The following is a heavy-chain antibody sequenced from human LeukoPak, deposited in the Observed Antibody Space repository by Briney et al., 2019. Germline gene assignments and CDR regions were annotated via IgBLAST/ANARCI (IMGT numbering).Heavy chain of an antibody. Sequence: SGRSLRLSCAASGFTSSNYGIHWVRQAPGKGLEWVAVISYDATNEYYTDSVKGRFTISRDNSRNTLYLQMNSLRAEDTAVYYCAKDQDVAAAGTWGSIDYWGQGTLVTVSS. CDR2: ISYDATNE. V-gene: IGHV3-30*18. CDR3: AKDQDVAAAGTWGSIDY. D-gene: IGHD6-13*01. J-gene: IGHJ4*02. CDR1: GFTSSNYG.